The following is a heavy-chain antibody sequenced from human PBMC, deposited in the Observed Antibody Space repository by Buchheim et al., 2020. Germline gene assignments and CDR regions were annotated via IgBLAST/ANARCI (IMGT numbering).Heavy chain of an antibody. D-gene: IGHD6-25*01. CDR3: ASPKRTYYYYYGMDV. J-gene: IGHJ6*02. Sequence: QLQLQESGPGLVKPSETLSLTCTVSGGSISSSSSYWGWIRQPPGKGLEWIGSIYYSGSTYYNPSLKSRVTISVATSKNQFSLKLSSVTAADTAMYYCASPKRTYYYYYGMDVWGQGTT. CDR2: IYYSGST. V-gene: IGHV4-39*07. CDR1: GGSISSSSSY.